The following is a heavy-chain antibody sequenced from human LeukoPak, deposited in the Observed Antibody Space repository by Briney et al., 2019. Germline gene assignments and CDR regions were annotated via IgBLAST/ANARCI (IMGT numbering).Heavy chain of an antibody. J-gene: IGHJ2*01. Sequence: GESLKISCKASGYNFTPYWIGWVRQKPGKGLEWMGITFPGVSDTKYSPPFQGLVTMSADRSTNTAYLQWNSLKASDTAMYYCVRHFHPAETTGGYFDLLGRGTLVTASS. V-gene: IGHV5-51*01. CDR2: TFPGVSDT. D-gene: IGHD4-17*01. CDR1: GYNFTPYW. CDR3: VRHFHPAETTGGYFDL.